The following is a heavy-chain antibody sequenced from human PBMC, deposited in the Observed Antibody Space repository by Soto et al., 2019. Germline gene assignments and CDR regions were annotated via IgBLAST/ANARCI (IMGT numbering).Heavy chain of an antibody. CDR1: GGSISSSSSY. Sequence: SETLSLTCTVSGGSISSSSSYWGWIRQPPGKGLEWVGSIYYLGNTYYNPSLGSRVTISVDTSKNQFSLKLRSVTAADTAVFYCALVYSYANIRDRLDYWGQGTLVTVSA. V-gene: IGHV4-39*01. CDR2: IYYLGNT. D-gene: IGHD2-15*01. CDR3: ALVYSYANIRDRLDY. J-gene: IGHJ4*02.